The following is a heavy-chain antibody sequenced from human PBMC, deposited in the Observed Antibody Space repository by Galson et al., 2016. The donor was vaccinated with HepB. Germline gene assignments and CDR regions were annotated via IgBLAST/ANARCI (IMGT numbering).Heavy chain of an antibody. CDR3: AKWQRTYFDY. D-gene: IGHD2-8*01. Sequence: LSLTCTVSGGSLSRSTYYWGWIRQPPGKGLEWIGSSYYSGSTYYNPSLKSRVTISLDTPKSQFSLKLSSVTAADTAVYYCAKWQRTYFDYWDQGTLVTVSS. V-gene: IGHV4-39*01. J-gene: IGHJ4*02. CDR1: GGSLSRSTYY. CDR2: SYYSGST.